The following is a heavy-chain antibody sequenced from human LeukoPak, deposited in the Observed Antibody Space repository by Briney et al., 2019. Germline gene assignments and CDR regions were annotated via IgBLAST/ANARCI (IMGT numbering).Heavy chain of an antibody. V-gene: IGHV4-61*02. CDR1: GGSISGGGYY. CDR3: AREAKYSSSWGLNWFDP. J-gene: IGHJ5*02. Sequence: SETLSLTCTVSGGSISGGGYYWSWIRQPPGKGLEWIGRIYTSGSTNYNPSLKSRVTISVDTSKNQFSLKLSSVTAADTAVYYCAREAKYSSSWGLNWFDPWGQGTLVTVSS. CDR2: IYTSGST. D-gene: IGHD6-13*01.